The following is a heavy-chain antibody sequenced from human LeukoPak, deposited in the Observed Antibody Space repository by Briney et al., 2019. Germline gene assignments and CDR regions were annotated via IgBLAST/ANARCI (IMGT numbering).Heavy chain of an antibody. CDR1: GGSISSYY. D-gene: IGHD3-22*01. CDR2: IYTSGST. Sequence: SETLSLTCTVSGGSISSYYWSWIRQAAGKGLEWIGRIYTSGSTNYNPSLKSRVTMSVDTSKNQFSLKLSSVTAADTAVYYCARDNDSSGYHPHYYYYYYMDVWGKGTTVTVSS. J-gene: IGHJ6*03. V-gene: IGHV4-4*07. CDR3: ARDNDSSGYHPHYYYYYYMDV.